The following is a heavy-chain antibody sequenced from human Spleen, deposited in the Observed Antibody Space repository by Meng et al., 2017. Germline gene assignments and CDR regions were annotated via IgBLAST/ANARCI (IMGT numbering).Heavy chain of an antibody. D-gene: IGHD4-11*01. CDR2: INHSGST. J-gene: IGHJ4*02. CDR3: ARGPTTMAHDFDY. Sequence: WCQVLCQPSDPLPISCVVSVGSFSEYYWSWIRQPPGKGLEWIGEINHSGSTNYNPSLESRATISVDTSQNNLSLKLSSVTAADSAVYYCARGPTTMAHDFDYWGQGTLVTVSS. V-gene: IGHV4-34*01. CDR1: VGSFSEYY.